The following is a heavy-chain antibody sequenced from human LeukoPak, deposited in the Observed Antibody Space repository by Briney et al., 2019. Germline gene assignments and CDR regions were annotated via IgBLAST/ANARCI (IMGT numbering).Heavy chain of an antibody. CDR2: IWYDGSNK. Sequence: GGSLRLSCAASGFTFSNYGMHWVRQAPGKGLEWVAVIWYDGSNKYYADSVKGRFTISRDNSENTLYLQMNSLRAEGTAVYYCARDPLGCSSTGCNGVFDYWGQGTLVTVSS. CDR1: GFTFSNYG. V-gene: IGHV3-33*01. J-gene: IGHJ4*02. D-gene: IGHD2-2*01. CDR3: ARDPLGCSSTGCNGVFDY.